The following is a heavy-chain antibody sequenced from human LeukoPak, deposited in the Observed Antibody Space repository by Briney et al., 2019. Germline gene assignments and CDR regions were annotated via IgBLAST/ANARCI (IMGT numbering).Heavy chain of an antibody. D-gene: IGHD1-26*01. CDR2: ISDSGGST. J-gene: IGHJ4*02. CDR1: GFNLSSYA. V-gene: IGHV3-23*01. CDR3: TGLYGGSYAY. Sequence: GGSLRLSCTASGFNLSSYAMAWVRQAPGKGLDWVSTISDSGGSTFYADSVKGRFTISRDNSRNIVFLQINSLRAEDTAMYYCTGLYGGSYAYWGQGTLVTVSS.